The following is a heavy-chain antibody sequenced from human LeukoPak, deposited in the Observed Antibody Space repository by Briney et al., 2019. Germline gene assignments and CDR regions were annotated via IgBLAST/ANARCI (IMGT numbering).Heavy chain of an antibody. CDR2: IYYSGST. V-gene: IGHV4-59*01. D-gene: IGHD3-10*01. J-gene: IGHJ4*02. CDR1: GGSISSYY. Sequence: SETLSLTCTVSGGSISSYYWSWIRQPPGKGLEWIGYIYYSGSTNYNPSLKSRVTISVDTSKNQFSLKLSSVTAADTAVYYCARRTPGSYYDFDYWGQGTLVTVSS. CDR3: ARRTPGSYYDFDY.